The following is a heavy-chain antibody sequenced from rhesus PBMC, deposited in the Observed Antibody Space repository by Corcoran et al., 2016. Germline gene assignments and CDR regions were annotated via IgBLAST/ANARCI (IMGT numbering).Heavy chain of an antibody. CDR1: GFTSGNSD. J-gene: IGHJ4*01. D-gene: IGHD5-12*01. CDR2: ISSGGSI. V-gene: IGHV3S43*01. CDR3: AKDPYSYSSAYFDY. Sequence: EVQLVESGGGLVQHGGSLRLSCAAPGFTSGNSDLIWLRQAPGKGLEWVSYISSGGSIYYSDSVKGRFTISRNNAKNTLYLQMSSLRVEDTAVYYCAKDPYSYSSAYFDYWGQGVLVTVSS.